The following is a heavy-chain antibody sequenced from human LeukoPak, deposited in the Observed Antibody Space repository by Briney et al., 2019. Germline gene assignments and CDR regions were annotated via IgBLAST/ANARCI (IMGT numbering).Heavy chain of an antibody. CDR2: INHSGST. V-gene: IGHV4-34*01. Sequence: SETLSLTCAVYGGSFSGYYWSWIRQPPGKGLEWIGEINHSGSTNYNPSLKSRVTISVDKSKNQFSLKLSSVTAADTAVYYCARGSGDSSGYYYEDDYWGQGTLVTVSS. D-gene: IGHD3-22*01. CDR3: ARGSGDSSGYYYEDDY. J-gene: IGHJ4*02. CDR1: GGSFSGYY.